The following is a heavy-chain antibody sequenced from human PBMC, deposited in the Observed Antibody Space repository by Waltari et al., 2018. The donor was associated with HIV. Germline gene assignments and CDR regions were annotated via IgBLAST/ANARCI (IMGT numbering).Heavy chain of an antibody. CDR1: GFSFSSEA. CDR2: IAYDGRNK. Sequence: QVQLDESGGGVVQPGRYLRLSCAGFGFSFSSEAMHWDRQAPGKGLEWVAAIAYDGRNKFYADSVKGRFTISRDNSKNTVYVEMSSLSPEDTAVYFCARDAAPPEYWGQGTLVTVSS. J-gene: IGHJ4*02. V-gene: IGHV3-30*04. CDR3: ARDAAPPEY.